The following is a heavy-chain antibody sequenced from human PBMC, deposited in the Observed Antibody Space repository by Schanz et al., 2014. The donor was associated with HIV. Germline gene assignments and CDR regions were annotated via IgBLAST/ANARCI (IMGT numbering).Heavy chain of an antibody. CDR3: ARADYYGSGSYYKNYYYGMDV. D-gene: IGHD3-10*01. V-gene: IGHV4-30-4*01. CDR1: SGSISSGDYY. Sequence: QLQLQESGPGLVKPSQTLSLTCTVSSGSISSGDYYWSWIRQPPGKGLEWIGYIYYSGSTYYNPSRKSRVTISVDTSKNKFSLKLSSVTAADTAVYYCARADYYGSGSYYKNYYYGMDVWGQGTTVTVSS. CDR2: IYYSGST. J-gene: IGHJ6*02.